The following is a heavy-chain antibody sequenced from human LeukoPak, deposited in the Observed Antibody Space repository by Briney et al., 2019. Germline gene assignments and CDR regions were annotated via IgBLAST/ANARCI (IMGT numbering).Heavy chain of an antibody. CDR1: GYTLTELS. CDR3: ATGVPNGPYYYYYYMDV. V-gene: IGHV1-24*01. J-gene: IGHJ6*03. D-gene: IGHD2-8*01. Sequence: ASVKVSCKVSGYTLTELSMHWVRQAPRKGLKWVGGFDPEDGETIYAQKFQGRVTMTEDTSTGTAYMELSSLRSEDTAVYYCATGVPNGPYYYYYYMDVWGKGTTVTVSS. CDR2: FDPEDGET.